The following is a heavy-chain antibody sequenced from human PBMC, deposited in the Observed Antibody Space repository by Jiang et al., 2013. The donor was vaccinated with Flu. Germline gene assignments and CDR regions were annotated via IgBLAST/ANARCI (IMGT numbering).Heavy chain of an antibody. J-gene: IGHJ4*02. CDR2: IYPGDSDT. V-gene: IGHV5-51*03. CDR3: ARREVGATHSFDY. CDR1: GYNFPSSW. Sequence: GAEVKKPGESLKISCEGSGYNFPSSWIGWVRQMPGRGLEWMGIIYPGDSDTRYSPSFQGQVTISADKSISTAYLQWSSLKASDTAMYYCARREVGATHSFDYWGQGTLVTVSS. D-gene: IGHD1-26*01.